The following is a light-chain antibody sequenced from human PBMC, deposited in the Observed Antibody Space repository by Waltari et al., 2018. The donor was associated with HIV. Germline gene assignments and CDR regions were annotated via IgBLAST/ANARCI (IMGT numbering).Light chain of an antibody. V-gene: IGLV2-11*01. CDR1: SSDVGGYNY. CDR3: CSYADNYPVV. J-gene: IGLJ2*01. CDR2: GVN. Sequence: QSALTQPRSVSGSPGQSVTISCTGTSSDVGGYNYVSWYQHHPGKAPKFMIYGVNKRPSGVPDRFSGSKSGNTASLTISGLQAEDEADYYCCSYADNYPVVFGGGTKLTVL.